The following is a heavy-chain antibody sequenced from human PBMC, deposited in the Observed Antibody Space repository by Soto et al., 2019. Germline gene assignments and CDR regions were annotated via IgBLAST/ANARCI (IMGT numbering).Heavy chain of an antibody. D-gene: IGHD6-6*01. CDR3: AKDTYSSSPHYMDV. J-gene: IGHJ6*03. Sequence: EVQLVESGGGLVQPGRSLRLSCAASGFTFDDYAMHWVRQVPGKGLEWVSGISWNSGNIGYADSVKGRFTISRDNAKNSLYLQMDSLRVEDTALYYCAKDTYSSSPHYMDVWGKGTTVTVSS. CDR1: GFTFDDYA. CDR2: ISWNSGNI. V-gene: IGHV3-9*01.